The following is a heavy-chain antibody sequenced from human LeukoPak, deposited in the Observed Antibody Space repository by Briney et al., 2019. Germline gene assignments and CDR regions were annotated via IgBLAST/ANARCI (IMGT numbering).Heavy chain of an antibody. Sequence: GGALKISCKGSGYTLTSYLIGWGRPRPGERLGWVGVIYPDDSETKYTPSFQGQVTISADKYINTAYLQWSSLKASDTAMYYCARLLYYFDSSGYYYAPKAFDIWGQGTMVTVSS. CDR2: IYPDDSET. J-gene: IGHJ3*02. CDR1: GYTLTSYL. CDR3: ARLLYYFDSSGYYYAPKAFDI. D-gene: IGHD3-22*01. V-gene: IGHV5-51*01.